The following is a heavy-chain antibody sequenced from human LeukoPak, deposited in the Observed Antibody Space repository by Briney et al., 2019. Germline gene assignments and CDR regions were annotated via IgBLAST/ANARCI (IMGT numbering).Heavy chain of an antibody. D-gene: IGHD3-10*01. Sequence: GGSLRLSCAASGFTFSTYDMNWVRQAPGKGLEWVSYISSSGSTIYYADSVKGRFTISRDNAKNSLYLQMNSLRAEDTAVYYCARDLGLWFGSIWGAFDTWGQGTMVTVSS. CDR3: ARDLGLWFGSIWGAFDT. J-gene: IGHJ3*02. CDR1: GFTFSTYD. CDR2: ISSSGSTI. V-gene: IGHV3-48*03.